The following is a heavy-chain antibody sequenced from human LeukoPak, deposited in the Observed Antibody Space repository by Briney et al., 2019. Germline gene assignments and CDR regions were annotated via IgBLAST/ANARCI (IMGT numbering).Heavy chain of an antibody. CDR2: ISSSSSYI. CDR1: GFTFSSYS. CDR3: ARGRSLQQLEGPLDY. D-gene: IGHD6-13*01. J-gene: IGHJ4*02. Sequence: GGSLRLSCAASGFTFSSYSMNWVRQAPGKGLEWVSSISSSSSYIYYADSVKGRFTISRDNAKNSLYLQMNSLRAEDTAVYYCARGRSLQQLEGPLDYWGQGTLVTVSS. V-gene: IGHV3-21*01.